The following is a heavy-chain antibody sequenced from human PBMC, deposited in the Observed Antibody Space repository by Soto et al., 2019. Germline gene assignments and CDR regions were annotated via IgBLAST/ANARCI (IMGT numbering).Heavy chain of an antibody. CDR2: ISTDNGDT. J-gene: IGHJ4*02. CDR3: GRDWRYYVLPDY. V-gene: IGHV1-18*01. CDR1: GYTFSTFG. Sequence: QVHLVQSGAEVKKPGASVKVSCTASGYTFSTFGIAWVRQAPGQGLEWLGWISTDNGDTNYAQNLQDRITMTTDTSTSTVYMELRSLRSDDTAIYYCGRDWRYYVLPDYWGQGTLVTVSS. D-gene: IGHD1-26*01.